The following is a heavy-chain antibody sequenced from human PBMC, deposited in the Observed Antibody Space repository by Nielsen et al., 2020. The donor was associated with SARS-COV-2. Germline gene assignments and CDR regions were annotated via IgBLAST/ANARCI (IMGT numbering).Heavy chain of an antibody. CDR3: ARARGAYGDYYYYYYTDV. CDR2: TYYRSKWYN. D-gene: IGHD4-17*01. CDR1: GDSVSSSSAA. V-gene: IGHV6-1*01. Sequence: SCAISGDSVSSSSAAWNWIRQSPSRGLEWLGRTYYRSKWYNDYAVSVKSRITINPDTSKNQFSLHLNPVTPEDTAVYYCARARGAYGDYYYYYYTDVWGKGTTVTVSS. J-gene: IGHJ6*03.